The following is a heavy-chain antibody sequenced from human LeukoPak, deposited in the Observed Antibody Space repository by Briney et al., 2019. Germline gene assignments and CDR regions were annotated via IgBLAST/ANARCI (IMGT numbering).Heavy chain of an antibody. CDR2: ISISNSTV. CDR3: ARDLHCGGDCYPLTY. CDR1: GFTFSSYR. D-gene: IGHD2-21*01. V-gene: IGHV3-48*01. J-gene: IGHJ4*02. Sequence: GRSLRLSCAASGFTFSSYRMNWVRQAPGKGLEWVSYISISNSTVYYANSVKGRFTISRDNAKNSLYLQMNSLRAEDTAVYYCARDLHCGGDCYPLTYWGQGTMVTVSS.